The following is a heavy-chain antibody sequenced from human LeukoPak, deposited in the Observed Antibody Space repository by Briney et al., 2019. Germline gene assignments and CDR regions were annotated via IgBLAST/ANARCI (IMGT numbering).Heavy chain of an antibody. Sequence: SQTLSLTCTVSGGSISSGCYYWSWIRQHPGKGLECIGSIYYSGSTYYNPSLKSRVTISVDTSKNQFSLKLSSVTAADTAVYYCARVDYGGNSDYFDYWGQGTLVTVSS. V-gene: IGHV4-31*03. D-gene: IGHD4-23*01. CDR2: IYYSGST. J-gene: IGHJ4*02. CDR1: GGSISSGCYY. CDR3: ARVDYGGNSDYFDY.